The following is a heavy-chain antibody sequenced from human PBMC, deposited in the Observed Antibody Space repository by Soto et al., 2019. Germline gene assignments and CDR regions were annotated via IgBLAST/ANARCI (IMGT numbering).Heavy chain of an antibody. CDR3: ARAVDGDPPDY. CDR2: MFYSGTA. V-gene: IGHV4-31*03. CDR1: GASISRGGYS. J-gene: IGHJ4*02. Sequence: SETLSLTCTVSGASISRGGYSWSWIRQHPGKGLEWIGYMFYSGTAHYNPSLQSRVTLSLDTFNNHFYLNLTSMTVADSAVYYCARAVDGDPPDYLGPGTLVTVSS.